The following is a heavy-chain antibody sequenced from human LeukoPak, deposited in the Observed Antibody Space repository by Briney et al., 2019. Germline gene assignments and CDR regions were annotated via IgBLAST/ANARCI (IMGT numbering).Heavy chain of an antibody. CDR3: ARGDSVDY. Sequence: PGGSLRLSCVISGFTLSSFGIHWVRQAPGKGLDWVAFIRYDGSNKNYADSVKGRFTVSRDNSKNTVYLQMSSLRGEDTAVYYCARGDSVDYWGQGTLVAVSS. J-gene: IGHJ4*02. V-gene: IGHV3-30*02. CDR1: GFTLSSFG. D-gene: IGHD3-16*01. CDR2: IRYDGSNK.